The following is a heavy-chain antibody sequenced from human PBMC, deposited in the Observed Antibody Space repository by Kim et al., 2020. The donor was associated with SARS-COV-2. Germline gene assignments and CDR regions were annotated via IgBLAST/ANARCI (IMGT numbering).Heavy chain of an antibody. CDR3: ARDRDTLGITGTFFPAQNWFDP. Sequence: SQTLSLTCAISGDSVSSNSAAWNWIRQSPSRGLEWLGRTYYRSKWYNDYAVSVKSRITINPDTYKNQFSLQLNSVTPEDTAVYYCARDRDTLGITGTFFPAQNWFDPWGQGTLVTVPS. V-gene: IGHV6-1*01. J-gene: IGHJ5*02. D-gene: IGHD1-7*01. CDR1: GDSVSSNSAA. CDR2: TYYRSKWYN.